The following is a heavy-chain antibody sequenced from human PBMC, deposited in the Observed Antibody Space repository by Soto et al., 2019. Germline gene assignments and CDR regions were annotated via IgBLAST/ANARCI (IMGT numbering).Heavy chain of an antibody. Sequence: GGSLRLSCAASGFTFSDHYMDWVRQAPGKGLEWVGRTRDKAHSYTTEYAASVKGRFTISRDDSKNSLYLQMNSLKTEDTAVYYCARIYSSTWYGSFFDYCGQGTQVTVSS. CDR1: GFTFSDHY. D-gene: IGHD6-13*01. CDR3: ARIYSSTWYGSFFDY. J-gene: IGHJ4*02. CDR2: TRDKAHSYTT. V-gene: IGHV3-72*01.